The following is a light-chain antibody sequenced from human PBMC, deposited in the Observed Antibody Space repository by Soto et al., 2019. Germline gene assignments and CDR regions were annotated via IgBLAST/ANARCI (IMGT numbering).Light chain of an antibody. CDR2: RAS. J-gene: IGKJ1*01. CDR3: QQYSSDSP. CDR1: QNINNW. V-gene: IGKV1-5*03. Sequence: DIQMTQSPSTLSASVGDRVTITCRARQNINNWLAWYQQKPGKAPKLLIYRASSLENGVPSRFSGRGSGTDFIFTSTSLQPDYFATYYCQQYSSDSPFGQGTKVEIK.